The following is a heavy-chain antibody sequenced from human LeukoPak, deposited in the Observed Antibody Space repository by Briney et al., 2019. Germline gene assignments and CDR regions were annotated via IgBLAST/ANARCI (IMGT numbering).Heavy chain of an antibody. V-gene: IGHV3-72*01. D-gene: IGHD5/OR15-5a*01. CDR3: AKVSSSESFSFDY. Sequence: GGSLRLSCAASGFTFSDHYMDWVRQAPGKGLEWVGRIRKKVNSYTAEYAASVKGRFTISRDDSKNFLYLQMNSLKTEDTAVYYCAKVSSSESFSFDYWGQGTRSPSPQ. CDR1: GFTFSDHY. CDR2: IRKKVNSYTA. J-gene: IGHJ4*02.